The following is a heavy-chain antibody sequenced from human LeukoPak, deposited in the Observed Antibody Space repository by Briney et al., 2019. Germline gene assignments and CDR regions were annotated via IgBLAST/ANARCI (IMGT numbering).Heavy chain of an antibody. CDR1: GGSISSYY. V-gene: IGHV4-59*08. CDR3: ARIFWSGYYTNYYYYYYMDV. CDR2: IYHSGST. J-gene: IGHJ6*03. Sequence: SETLSLTCTVSGGSISSYYWSWIRQPPGKGLEWTGSIYHSGSTYYNPSLKSRVTISVDTSKNQFSLKLSSVTAADTAVYYCARIFWSGYYTNYYYYYYMDVWGKGTTVTVSS. D-gene: IGHD3-3*01.